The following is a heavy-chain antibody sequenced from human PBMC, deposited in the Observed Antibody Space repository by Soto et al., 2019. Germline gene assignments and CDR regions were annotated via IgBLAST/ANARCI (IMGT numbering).Heavy chain of an antibody. J-gene: IGHJ6*04. D-gene: IGHD3-10*01. CDR3: ARNYHGLGV. CDR1: GYTFTIYE. CDR2: INVGNGNT. Sequence: QAQLVQSGAEVKKPGASVKVSCKDSGYTFTIYEIYWVRQAPGQKLEWMGWINVGNGNTKYSQKFQGRVTITRDTSASTAYMELSGLTCVDTAVYYWARNYHGLGVWGKGTTVIVSS. V-gene: IGHV1-3*01.